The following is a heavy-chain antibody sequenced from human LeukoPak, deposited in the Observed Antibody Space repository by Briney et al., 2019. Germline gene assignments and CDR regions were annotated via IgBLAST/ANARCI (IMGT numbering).Heavy chain of an antibody. Sequence: ASVKVSCKASGYTFTSYGIGWVRQAPGQGLEWMGWISAYNGNTNYAQKLQGRVTMTTDTSTSTAYMELRSLRSDDTAVYYCARDSGMYYYGSGSPIDYWGQGTLVTVSS. CDR2: ISAYNGNT. J-gene: IGHJ4*02. CDR1: GYTFTSYG. V-gene: IGHV1-18*01. CDR3: ARDSGMYYYGSGSPIDY. D-gene: IGHD3-10*01.